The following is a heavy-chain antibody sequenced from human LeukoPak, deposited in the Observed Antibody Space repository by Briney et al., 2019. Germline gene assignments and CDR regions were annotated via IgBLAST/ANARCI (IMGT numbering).Heavy chain of an antibody. Sequence: PGGSLRLSCAASGFTFSSYGMHWVRQAPGKGLEWVAVISYDGSNKYYADSVKGRFTISRDSSKNTLYLQVNSLRAEDTAVYYCARGAGGTYPFDYWGQGTLVTVSS. CDR2: ISYDGSNK. CDR1: GFTFSSYG. J-gene: IGHJ4*02. V-gene: IGHV3-30*03. D-gene: IGHD1-26*01. CDR3: ARGAGGTYPFDY.